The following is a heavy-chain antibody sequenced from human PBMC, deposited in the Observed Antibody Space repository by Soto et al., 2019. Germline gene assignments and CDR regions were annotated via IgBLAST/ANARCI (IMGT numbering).Heavy chain of an antibody. Sequence: PSETLSLTCIVSGGSISSGDYYWSWIRQPPGKGLEWIGYIYYSGSTYYNTSLKSRVTISVDTSKNQFSLKLSSVTAADTAVYYCARGVFAATLSDNWFAPWGQGTLVTVSS. D-gene: IGHD2-15*01. CDR2: IYYSGST. V-gene: IGHV4-30-4*01. CDR1: GGSISSGDYY. J-gene: IGHJ5*02. CDR3: ARGVFAATLSDNWFAP.